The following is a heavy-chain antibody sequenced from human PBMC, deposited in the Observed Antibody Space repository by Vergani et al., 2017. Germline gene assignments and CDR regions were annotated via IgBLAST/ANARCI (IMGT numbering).Heavy chain of an antibody. CDR1: GFTVSSNY. V-gene: IGHV3-66*02. J-gene: IGHJ3*02. Sequence: EVQLVESGGGLVQPGRSLRLSCAASGFTVSSNYMSWVRQAPGKGLEWVSVIYSGGSTYYAASVKGRFTISRDNSKNTLYLQMNSLRAEDTAVYYCARDSAFDIWGQGTMVTVST. CDR2: IYSGGST. CDR3: ARDSAFDI.